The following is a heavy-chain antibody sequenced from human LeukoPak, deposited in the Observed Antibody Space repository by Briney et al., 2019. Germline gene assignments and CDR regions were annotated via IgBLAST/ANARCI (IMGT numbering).Heavy chain of an antibody. CDR3: ARAPGYYGMDV. CDR2: ISSSSSTI. CDR1: GFTFSSYS. V-gene: IGHV3-48*01. J-gene: IGHJ6*02. Sequence: PGGSLRLSGAASGFTFSSYSMNWVRQVQWKGMEWVSYISSSSSTIYYADSVKGRFTISRDNAKNSLYLQMNSLRAEDTAVYYCARAPGYYGMDVGGQGTSATVSS.